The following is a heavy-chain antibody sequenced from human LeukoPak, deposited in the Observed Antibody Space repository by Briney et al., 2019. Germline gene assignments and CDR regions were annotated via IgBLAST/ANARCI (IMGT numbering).Heavy chain of an antibody. J-gene: IGHJ3*01. D-gene: IGHD2-15*01. CDR2: ISSSGSTI. CDR1: GFTFSSYE. Sequence: GGSLRLSCAASGFTFSSYEMNWVRQAPGKGLEWVSYISSSGSTIYYADSVKGRFTISRDNAKNSLYLQMNSLRGEDMAVYYCARESEHSVSQVDFDLWGQGTMVTVSS. V-gene: IGHV3-48*03. CDR3: ARESEHSVSQVDFDL.